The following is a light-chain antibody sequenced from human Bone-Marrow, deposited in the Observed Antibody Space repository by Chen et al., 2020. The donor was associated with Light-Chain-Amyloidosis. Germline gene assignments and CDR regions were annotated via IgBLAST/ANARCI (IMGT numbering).Light chain of an antibody. CDR3: QVWDRSSDRPV. Sequence: SYVLTQPSSVSVAPGPTATIASGGNNIGSTSVHWYQQTPGQAPLLFVYDDSDRPSGIPERLSGSNSGNTATLTISRVEAGDEADYYCQVWDRSSDRPVFGGGTKLTVL. CDR2: DDS. J-gene: IGLJ3*02. V-gene: IGLV3-21*02. CDR1: NIGSTS.